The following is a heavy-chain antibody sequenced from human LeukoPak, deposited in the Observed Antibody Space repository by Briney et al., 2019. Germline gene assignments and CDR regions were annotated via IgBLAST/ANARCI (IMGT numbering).Heavy chain of an antibody. J-gene: IGHJ4*02. CDR3: AKAPVGATSYFDS. CDR1: GFTFNSYA. V-gene: IGHV3-64D*08. CDR2: IRSNGGST. Sequence: PGGSLRPSCSASGFTFNSYAMHWVRQAPGKGLEYVSGIRSNGGSTYYADSVKGRFTISRDNSKNILYLQMSSLRPEDTAVYYCAKAPVGATSYFDSWGQGTLVTVSS. D-gene: IGHD1-26*01.